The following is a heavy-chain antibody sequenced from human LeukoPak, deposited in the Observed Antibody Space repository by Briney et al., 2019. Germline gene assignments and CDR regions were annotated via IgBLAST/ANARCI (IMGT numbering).Heavy chain of an antibody. J-gene: IGHJ4*02. D-gene: IGHD3-16*01. CDR1: GGSINSGGYY. CDR3: ARDHDGAFDY. Sequence: SETLSLTCTVSGGSINSGGYYWSWIRQHPGKGLEWIGYIYYSGSTYYNPSLKSRITVSADTSKNQFSLKLSSVTAADTAVYYCARDHDGAFDYWGQGILVTVSS. CDR2: IYYSGST. V-gene: IGHV4-31*03.